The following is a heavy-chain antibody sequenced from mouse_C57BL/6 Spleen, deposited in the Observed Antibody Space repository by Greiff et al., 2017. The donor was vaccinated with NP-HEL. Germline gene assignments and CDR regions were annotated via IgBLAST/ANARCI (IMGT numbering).Heavy chain of an antibody. Sequence: VQLQQSGAELVRPGASVTLSCKASGYTFTDYEMHWVKQTPVHGLEWIGAIDPETGGTAYNQKFKGKAILTADKSSSTAYMELRSLTSDDSAVYYCTRSYYGSSLYFDYWGQGTTLTVSS. V-gene: IGHV1-15*01. D-gene: IGHD1-1*01. J-gene: IGHJ2*01. CDR3: TRSYYGSSLYFDY. CDR2: IDPETGGT. CDR1: GYTFTDYE.